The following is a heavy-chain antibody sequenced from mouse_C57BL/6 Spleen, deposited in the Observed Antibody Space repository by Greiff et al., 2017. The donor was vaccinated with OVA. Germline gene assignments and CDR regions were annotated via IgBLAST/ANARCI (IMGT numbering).Heavy chain of an antibody. Sequence: VQLQQSGPELVKPGASVKISCKASGYSFTGYYMNWVKQSPEKSLEWIGEINPSTGGTTYNQKFKAKATLTVDKSSSTAYMQLKSLTSEDSAVYYCALYYDYDDGFAYWGQGTLVTVSA. CDR1: GYSFTGYY. V-gene: IGHV1-42*01. D-gene: IGHD2-4*01. J-gene: IGHJ3*01. CDR3: ALYYDYDDGFAY. CDR2: INPSTGGT.